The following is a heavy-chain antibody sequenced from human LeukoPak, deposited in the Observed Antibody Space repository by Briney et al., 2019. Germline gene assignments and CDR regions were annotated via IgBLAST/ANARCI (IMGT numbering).Heavy chain of an antibody. D-gene: IGHD3-10*01. CDR2: IYYGGST. CDR1: GGSISSYY. Sequence: SSETLSLTCTVSGGSISSYYWSWIRQPPGKGLEWIGYIYYGGSTNYNPSLKSRVTISVDTSKNQFSLKLSSVTAADTAVYYRARLYIVRFGELYVDYWGQGTLVTVSS. CDR3: ARLYIVRFGELYVDY. J-gene: IGHJ4*02. V-gene: IGHV4-59*08.